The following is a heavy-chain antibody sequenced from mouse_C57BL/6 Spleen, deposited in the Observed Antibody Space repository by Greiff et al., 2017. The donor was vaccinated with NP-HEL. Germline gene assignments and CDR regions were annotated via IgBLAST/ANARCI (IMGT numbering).Heavy chain of an antibody. V-gene: IGHV1-50*01. J-gene: IGHJ4*01. CDR3: ARASSGYGYAMDY. CDR2: IDPSDSYT. Sequence: VQLQQPGAELVKPGASVKLSCKASGYTFTSYWMQWVKQRPGQGLEWIGEIDPSDSYTNYNQKFKGKATLTVDTSSSTAYMQLSSLTSEDSAVYYCARASSGYGYAMDYWGQGTSVTVSS. CDR1: GYTFTSYW. D-gene: IGHD3-2*02.